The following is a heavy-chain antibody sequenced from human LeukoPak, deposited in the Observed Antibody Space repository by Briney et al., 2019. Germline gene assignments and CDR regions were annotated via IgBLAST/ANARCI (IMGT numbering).Heavy chain of an antibody. CDR1: GFTFSSYW. D-gene: IGHD4-17*01. CDR2: IKQDGSEK. Sequence: GGSLRLSCAASGFTFSSYWMSWVRQAPGKGLEWVANIKQDGSEKYYVDSVKGRFAISRDNAKNSLYLQMNSLRAEDTAVYYCARVGVTRYYYYYMDVWGKGTTVTVSS. V-gene: IGHV3-7*01. J-gene: IGHJ6*03. CDR3: ARVGVTRYYYYYMDV.